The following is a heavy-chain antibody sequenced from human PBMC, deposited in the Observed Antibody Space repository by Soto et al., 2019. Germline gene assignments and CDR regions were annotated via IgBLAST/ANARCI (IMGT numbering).Heavy chain of an antibody. CDR2: ISGSGGST. V-gene: IGHV3-23*01. CDR3: ARYSTEFELGLEYYFDY. CDR1: GFTFSSYA. Sequence: PGGSLRLSCAASGFTFSSYAMSWVRQAPGKGLEWVSAISGSGGSTYYADSVKGRFTISRDNSKNTLYLQMNSLRAEDTAVYYCARYSTEFELGLEYYFDYWGQGTLVTVSS. J-gene: IGHJ4*02. D-gene: IGHD6-6*01.